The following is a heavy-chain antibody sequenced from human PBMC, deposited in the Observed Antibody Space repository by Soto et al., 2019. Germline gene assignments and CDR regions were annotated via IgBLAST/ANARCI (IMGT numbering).Heavy chain of an antibody. V-gene: IGHV3-30-3*01. J-gene: IGHJ4*02. CDR1: GFTFSSYA. D-gene: IGHD2-15*01. Sequence: QVQLVESGGGVVQPGRSLRLSCAASGFTFSSYAMHWVRQAPGKGLEWVAVISDDGSNKYYADSVKGRFTISRDNSKNTLYLQMNSLRAEDTAVYYCARDLDCSGGSCRGYFDYWGQGTLVTVSS. CDR2: ISDDGSNK. CDR3: ARDLDCSGGSCRGYFDY.